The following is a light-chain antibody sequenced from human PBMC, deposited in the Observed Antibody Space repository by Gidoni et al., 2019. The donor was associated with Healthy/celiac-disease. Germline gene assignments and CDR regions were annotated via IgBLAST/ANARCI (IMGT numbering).Light chain of an antibody. CDR3: QQYYSTPYT. Sequence: DIVMTQSPDPLAVSLGERATINCKSSQSVLYSSNNKNYLAWYQQKPGQPPKLLIYGAFTRESGVPDRFSGSGSGTDFTLTISSLQAEDVAVYYCQQYYSTPYTVGQGTKLEIK. V-gene: IGKV4-1*01. J-gene: IGKJ2*01. CDR1: QSVLYSSNNKNY. CDR2: GAF.